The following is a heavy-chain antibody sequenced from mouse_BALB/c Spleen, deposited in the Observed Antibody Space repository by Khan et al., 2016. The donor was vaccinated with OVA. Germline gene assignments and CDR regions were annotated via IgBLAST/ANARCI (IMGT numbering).Heavy chain of an antibody. D-gene: IGHD1-3*01. CDR1: GFSLTSYG. CDR3: ARLKDI. Sequence: VQLQESGPGLVAPSQSLSITCTVSGFSLTSYGVHWVRQPLGKGLVWLGVIWAGGSTTYNSAFMSSLSISKDNSKRQVFLKMNSLQTDDTAMYYCARLKDIWGQGTTLTVSS. J-gene: IGHJ2*01. CDR2: IWAGGST. V-gene: IGHV2-9*02.